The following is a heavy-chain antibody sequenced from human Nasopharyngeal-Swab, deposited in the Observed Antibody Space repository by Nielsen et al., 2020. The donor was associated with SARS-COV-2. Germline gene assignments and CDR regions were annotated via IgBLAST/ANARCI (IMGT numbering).Heavy chain of an antibody. CDR2: ISFDGRDR. CDR3: AREFSEVNTYRRHTFDY. D-gene: IGHD4-23*01. J-gene: IGHJ4*02. V-gene: IGHV3-30*04. Sequence: WIRQPPGKGLEWLAAISFDGRDRNYVDSVKGRFTISRDNSRNTLYLEMNNLRPEDTAVYYCAREFSEVNTYRRHTFDYWGQGTPVTVSS.